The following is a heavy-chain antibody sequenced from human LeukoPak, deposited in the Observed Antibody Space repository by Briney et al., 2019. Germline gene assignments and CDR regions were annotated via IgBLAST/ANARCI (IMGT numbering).Heavy chain of an antibody. Sequence: ASVKVSCKASGYTFTSYGISWVRQAPGQGLEWMGWISAYNGNTNYAQKLQGRVTMTTDTSTGTAYMELRSLRSDDAAAYYCARDSQYCSSTSCYGTDDYWGQGTLVTVSS. D-gene: IGHD2-2*01. CDR2: ISAYNGNT. CDR3: ARDSQYCSSTSCYGTDDY. CDR1: GYTFTSYG. J-gene: IGHJ4*02. V-gene: IGHV1-18*04.